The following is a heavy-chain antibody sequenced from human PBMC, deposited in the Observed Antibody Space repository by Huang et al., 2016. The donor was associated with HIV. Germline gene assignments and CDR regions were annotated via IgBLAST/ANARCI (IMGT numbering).Heavy chain of an antibody. D-gene: IGHD3-22*01. CDR2: IIPTLGTA. CDR3: ATVDYYDTSGPQRGYFDN. CDR1: GGSFRNLA. J-gene: IGHJ4*02. V-gene: IGHV1-69*01. Sequence: QVQLVQSGAEVKKPGSSVKVSCKASGGSFRNLAIGWVRQAPGQGLELMGGIIPTLGTANYAQKFQGRVTIIADESTSTAYMELSSLRSEDTAVYYCATVDYYDTSGPQRGYFDNWGQGTLVTVSS.